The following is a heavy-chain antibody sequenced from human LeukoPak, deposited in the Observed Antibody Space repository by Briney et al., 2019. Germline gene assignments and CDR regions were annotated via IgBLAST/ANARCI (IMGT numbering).Heavy chain of an antibody. CDR3: AKDRPRLRWFGRLWSPFDY. D-gene: IGHD3-10*01. V-gene: IGHV1-2*02. J-gene: IGHJ4*02. CDR1: GYTFTDYY. Sequence: ASVKVSCKASGYTFTDYYMHWVRQAPGQGLEWMGWINPNSGGTNYAQKFQGRVTMTRDTSISTVYMEMSRLRSDDTAVYYCAKDRPRLRWFGRLWSPFDYWGQETLVTVSS. CDR2: INPNSGGT.